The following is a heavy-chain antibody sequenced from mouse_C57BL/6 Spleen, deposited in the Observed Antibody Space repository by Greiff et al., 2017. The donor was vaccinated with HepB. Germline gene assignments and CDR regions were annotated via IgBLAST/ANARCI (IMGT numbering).Heavy chain of an antibody. CDR1: GYTFTSYW. CDR3: ARKGYGNWGYYAMDY. CDR2: IDPSDSYT. V-gene: IGHV1-69*01. Sequence: VQLQQPGAELVMPGASVKLSCKASGYTFTSYWMHWVKQRPGQGLEWIGEIDPSDSYTNYNQKFKGKSTLTVDKSSSTAYMQLSSLTSEDSAVYYCARKGYGNWGYYAMDYWGQGTSVTVSS. D-gene: IGHD2-1*01. J-gene: IGHJ4*01.